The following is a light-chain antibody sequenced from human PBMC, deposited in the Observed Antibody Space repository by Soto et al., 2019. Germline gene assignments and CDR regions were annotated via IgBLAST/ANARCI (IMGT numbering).Light chain of an antibody. CDR2: DAS. CDR1: QSITNW. Sequence: DIQMTQSPSTLSASLVYRFTITCRASQSITNWLAWYQQKPGKASKLLIYDASALPRGVPSRFSGSGSGTDFTLTISCLQSEDFATYYCQQYYSYPPTFGQGTRLEIK. J-gene: IGKJ5*01. CDR3: QQYYSYPPT. V-gene: IGKV1-5*01.